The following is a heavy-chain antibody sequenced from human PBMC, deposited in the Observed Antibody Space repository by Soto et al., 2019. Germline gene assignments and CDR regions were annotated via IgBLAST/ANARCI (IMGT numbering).Heavy chain of an antibody. Sequence: QVQLVQSGAEVKKPGASVKVSCKPSGDTFTNFDLNWVRQAAGKGLEWLGWMRANSGDRGHAQKFRDRVSLTRDTSMSTAYMELSSLRAEDTAVYYCARYIHGQGFKVRGQGTLVIVSS. J-gene: IGHJ4*02. CDR2: MRANSGDR. CDR1: GDTFTNFD. D-gene: IGHD2-15*01. V-gene: IGHV1-8*01. CDR3: ARYIHGQGFKV.